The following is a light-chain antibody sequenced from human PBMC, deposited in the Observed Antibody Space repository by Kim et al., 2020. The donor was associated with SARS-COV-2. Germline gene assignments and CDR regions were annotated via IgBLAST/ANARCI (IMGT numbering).Light chain of an antibody. V-gene: IGLV2-11*03. CDR1: GCDVGGYNA. Sequence: QSVTIACTATGCDVGGYNAVSWYQQFPGNAPRLVIYDVNKRPSGVPDRFSASKSGNTASLTISGLQADDEADYYCCPYAGGYTQVAFGGGTQLTVL. CDR2: DVN. CDR3: CPYAGGYTQVA. J-gene: IGLJ2*01.